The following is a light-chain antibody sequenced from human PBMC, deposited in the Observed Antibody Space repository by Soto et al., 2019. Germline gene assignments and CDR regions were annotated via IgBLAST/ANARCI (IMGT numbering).Light chain of an antibody. CDR2: AAS. CDR1: QSISSY. CDR3: QQSYSTPPF. J-gene: IGKJ3*01. Sequence: DIQMTQSPSSLSASVGDRVTITCRASQSISSYLNWYQQKPGKAPKLLIYAASSLQSGVPSGFSGSGSGTDFTLTISSLQPEDFATYYCQQSYSTPPFFGPGTKVDIK. V-gene: IGKV1-39*01.